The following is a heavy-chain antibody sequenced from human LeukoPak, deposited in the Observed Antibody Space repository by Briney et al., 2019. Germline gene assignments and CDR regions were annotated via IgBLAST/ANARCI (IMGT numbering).Heavy chain of an antibody. CDR2: IKQDGSEK. J-gene: IGHJ4*02. CDR3: AKDGLHDTAMVFRYWSAGY. D-gene: IGHD5-18*01. V-gene: IGHV3-7*01. Sequence: GGSLRLSCAASGFTFSSYWMSWVRQAPGKGLEWVANIKQDGSEKYYVDSVKGRFTISRDNAKNSLYLQMNSLRAEDTAVYYCAKDGLHDTAMVFRYWSAGYWGQGNLVTVSS. CDR1: GFTFSSYW.